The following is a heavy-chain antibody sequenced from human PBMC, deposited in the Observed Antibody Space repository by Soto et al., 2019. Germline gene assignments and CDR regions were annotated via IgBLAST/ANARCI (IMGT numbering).Heavy chain of an antibody. J-gene: IGHJ3*01. Sequence: EVQLVESGGGLVQPGESLRLSCAASGFTFSYYWMHWVRQAPGKGLVWVSRIHSDGSSTTYADSVKGRFTISRDNARNTVYLQMNSLRVEDTAVYYCASGDRGAFDLWGQGTVVIVSS. CDR2: IHSDGSST. CDR1: GFTFSYYW. D-gene: IGHD3-10*01. V-gene: IGHV3-74*01. CDR3: ASGDRGAFDL.